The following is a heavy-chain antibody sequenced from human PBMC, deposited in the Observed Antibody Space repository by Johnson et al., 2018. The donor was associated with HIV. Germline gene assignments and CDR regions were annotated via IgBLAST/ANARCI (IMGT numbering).Heavy chain of an antibody. D-gene: IGHD1-14*01. V-gene: IGHV3-30-3*01. CDR2: ISYDGSNK. CDR1: GFTFSSYA. CDR3: TTPFHRHDAFDI. J-gene: IGHJ3*02. Sequence: QVQLVESGGGVVQPGRSLRLSCAASGFTFSSYAVHWVRQAPGKGLEWVAVISYDGSNKYYADSVKGRFTISRDNSKNTLYLQMNSLKTEDTAVYYCTTPFHRHDAFDIWGQGTMVTVSS.